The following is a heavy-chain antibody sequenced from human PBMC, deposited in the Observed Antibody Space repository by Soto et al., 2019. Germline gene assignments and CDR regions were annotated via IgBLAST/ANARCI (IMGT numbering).Heavy chain of an antibody. D-gene: IGHD6-19*01. CDR1: GFTFSSYA. J-gene: IGHJ4*02. V-gene: IGHV3-30-3*01. CDR2: ISYDGSNK. Sequence: QVQLVESGGGVVQPGRSLRLSCAASGFTFSSYAMHWVRQAPGKGLEWVAVISYDGSNKYYADSVKGRFTISRDNSKNTLYLQMNSLRAEDTAVYYCARDKLVEGAVAGPLSIEFDYWGQGTLVTVSS. CDR3: ARDKLVEGAVAGPLSIEFDY.